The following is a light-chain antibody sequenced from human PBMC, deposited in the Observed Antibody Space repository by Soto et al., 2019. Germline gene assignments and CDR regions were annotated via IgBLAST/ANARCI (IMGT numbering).Light chain of an antibody. CDR1: QSVGSN. V-gene: IGKV3-11*01. Sequence: VLTQSPATLSVSPGAGAALSCRASQSVGSNLAWYQQKPGQTPRVLMYGASSRATGIPDRFSGSGSGTDFTLTISSLEPEDFGVYYCQQRSNWPPVTFGGGTKVDI. J-gene: IGKJ4*01. CDR2: GAS. CDR3: QQRSNWPPVT.